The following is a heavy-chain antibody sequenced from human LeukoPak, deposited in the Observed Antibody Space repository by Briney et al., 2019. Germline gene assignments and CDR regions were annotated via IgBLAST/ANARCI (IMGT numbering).Heavy chain of an antibody. CDR2: IYYSGST. J-gene: IGHJ4*02. V-gene: IGHV4-59*01. CDR3: ARTPRGYSYADY. D-gene: IGHD5-18*01. Sequence: SETLSLTCTVSGGSISSYYWSWIRQPPGKGLEWIGYIYYSGSTNYNPSLKSRVTISVDTSKNQFSLKLSSVTAADTAVYYCARTPRGYSYADYWGQGTLVTVSS. CDR1: GGSISSYY.